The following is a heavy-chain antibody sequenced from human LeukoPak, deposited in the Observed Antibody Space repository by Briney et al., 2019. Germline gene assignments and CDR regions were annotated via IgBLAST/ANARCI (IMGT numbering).Heavy chain of an antibody. CDR1: GYTFTSYG. CDR3: ARGGGVGGSYRYSRDY. J-gene: IGHJ4*02. V-gene: IGHV1-18*01. Sequence: ASVKVSCKASGYTFTSYGISWARQAPGQGLEWMGWISAYNGNTNYAQKLQGRVTMTTDTSTSTAYMELRGLRSDDTAVYYCARGGGVGGSYRYSRDYWGQGTLVTVSS. CDR2: ISAYNGNT. D-gene: IGHD3-16*02.